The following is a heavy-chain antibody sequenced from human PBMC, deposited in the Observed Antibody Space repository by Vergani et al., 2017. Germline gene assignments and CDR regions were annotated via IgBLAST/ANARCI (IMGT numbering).Heavy chain of an antibody. CDR3: ARGSSSWSYPIDY. CDR1: GGSISSSSYY. D-gene: IGHD6-13*01. CDR2: IYHSGST. J-gene: IGHJ4*02. Sequence: QLQLQESGPGLVKPSETLSLTCTVSGGSISSSSYYWGWIRQPPGKGLEWIGSIYHSGSTYYNPSLKSRVTISVDTSKNQFSLKLSSVTAADTAVYYCARGSSSWSYPIDYWGQGTLVTVSS. V-gene: IGHV4-39*07.